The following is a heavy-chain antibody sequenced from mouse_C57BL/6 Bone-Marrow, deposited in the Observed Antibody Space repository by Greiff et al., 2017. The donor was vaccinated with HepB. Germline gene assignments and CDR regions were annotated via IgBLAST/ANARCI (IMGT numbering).Heavy chain of an antibody. J-gene: IGHJ2*01. CDR1: GYTFTSYW. CDR2: IDPSDSYT. Sequence: LQQPGAELVRPGTSVKLSCKASGYTFTSYWMHWVKQRPGQGLEWIGVIDPSDSYTNYNQKFKGKATLTVDTSSSTAYMQLSSLTSEDSAVYYCARDVTTVVRETDYWGQGTTLTVSS. D-gene: IGHD1-1*01. V-gene: IGHV1-59*01. CDR3: ARDVTTVVRETDY.